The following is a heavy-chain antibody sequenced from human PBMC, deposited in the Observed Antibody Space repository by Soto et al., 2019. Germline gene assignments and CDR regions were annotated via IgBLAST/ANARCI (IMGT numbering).Heavy chain of an antibody. D-gene: IGHD2-21*01. CDR3: ARDPPIDWRALEI. CDR2: IYYTGST. Sequence: PSETLSLTCTVSGGSISGYFWSWIRQPPGKGLEWIGYIYYTGSTNYNPSFKSRVSISVDTSKNQFSLNLNSVTAADTAIYYCARDPPIDWRALEIWGQGTMVT. V-gene: IGHV4-59*01. J-gene: IGHJ3*02. CDR1: GGSISGYF.